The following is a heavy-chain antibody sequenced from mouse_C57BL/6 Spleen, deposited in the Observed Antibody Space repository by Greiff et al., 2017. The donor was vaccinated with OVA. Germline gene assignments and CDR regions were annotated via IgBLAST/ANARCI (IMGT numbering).Heavy chain of an antibody. D-gene: IGHD1-1*01. Sequence: QVQLQQSGPELVKPGASVKISCKASGYAFSSSWMNWVKQRPGTGLEWIGRSYPGDGDTNSNGKFKGTATLTADKSSTTAYMQLSRLTSEDSAVYFCARDYYGSSLFAYWGQGTLVTVSA. CDR2: SYPGDGDT. J-gene: IGHJ3*01. V-gene: IGHV1-82*01. CDR3: ARDYYGSSLFAY. CDR1: GYAFSSSW.